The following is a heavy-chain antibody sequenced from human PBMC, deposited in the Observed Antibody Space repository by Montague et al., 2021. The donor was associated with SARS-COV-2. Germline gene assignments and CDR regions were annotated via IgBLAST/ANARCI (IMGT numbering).Heavy chain of an antibody. CDR2: ISYSGST. Sequence: SETLSLTCSVSGGSISDYYWTWIRQSPGKGLEWIGYISYSGSTNYSPSLKSRVTISVDTSKKQVSLKLRSVTAADTAVYYCARDAPAVYDYDNSGLRHWGQGTLVTVSS. D-gene: IGHD3-22*01. CDR3: ARDAPAVYDYDNSGLRH. J-gene: IGHJ4*02. V-gene: IGHV4-59*12. CDR1: GGSISDYY.